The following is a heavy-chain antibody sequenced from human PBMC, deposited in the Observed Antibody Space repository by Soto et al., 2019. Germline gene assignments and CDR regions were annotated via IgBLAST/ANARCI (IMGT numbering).Heavy chain of an antibody. CDR1: GYTLTELS. CDR3: TTCQLSHPGSFDY. J-gene: IGHJ4*02. Sequence: ASVKVSCKVSGYTLTELSMHWVRQAPGKGLEWMGGFDPEDGETIYAQKFQGRVTMTEDTSTDTAYMELSSLRSDDTAVYYCTTCQLSHPGSFDYCGEGTLVTFCS. CDR2: FDPEDGET. D-gene: IGHD2-2*01. V-gene: IGHV1-24*01.